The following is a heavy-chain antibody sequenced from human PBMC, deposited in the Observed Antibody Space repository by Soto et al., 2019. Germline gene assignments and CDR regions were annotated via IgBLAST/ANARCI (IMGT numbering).Heavy chain of an antibody. CDR3: ARESSSTVTTGGGGSAMDY. CDR1: GLTFSNYA. CDR2: ISYDGTNR. J-gene: IGHJ4*02. D-gene: IGHD4-17*01. V-gene: IGHV3-30-3*01. Sequence: HPGGSLRLSCAASGLTFSNYAMHWVRQAPGKGLEWVAFISYDGTNRCYPDSVKGRFTISRDNSKNTLYLQMNSLKTEDTAVYYCARESSSTVTTGGGGSAMDYWGQGTLVTVSS.